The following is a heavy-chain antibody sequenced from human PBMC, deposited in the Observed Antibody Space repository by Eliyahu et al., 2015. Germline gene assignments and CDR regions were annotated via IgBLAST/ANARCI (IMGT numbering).Heavy chain of an antibody. V-gene: IGHV4-31*03. Sequence: QVQLQESGPGLVKPSQTLSLTCTVSGGSISSGGYYWSWIRQHPGKGLEWIGYIYYSGSTYYNPSLKSRVTISVDTSKNQFSLKLSSVTAADTAVYYCARGEGVLYRTEYNWFDPWGQGTLVTVSS. CDR1: GGSISSGGYY. J-gene: IGHJ5*02. CDR2: IYYSGST. CDR3: ARGEGVLYRTEYNWFDP. D-gene: IGHD2-2*02.